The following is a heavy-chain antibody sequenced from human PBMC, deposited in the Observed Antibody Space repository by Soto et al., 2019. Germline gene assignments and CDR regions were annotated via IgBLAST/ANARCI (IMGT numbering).Heavy chain of an antibody. Sequence: GGSLRLSCAASGFTFSSYAMSWVRQAPGKGLEWVSAISGSGGSTYYADSVKGRFTISGDNSKNTLYLQMNSLRAEDTAVYYCAKILDGYNSGGFDYWGQGTLVTVSS. V-gene: IGHV3-23*01. CDR2: ISGSGGST. CDR1: GFTFSSYA. CDR3: AKILDGYNSGGFDY. D-gene: IGHD5-12*01. J-gene: IGHJ4*02.